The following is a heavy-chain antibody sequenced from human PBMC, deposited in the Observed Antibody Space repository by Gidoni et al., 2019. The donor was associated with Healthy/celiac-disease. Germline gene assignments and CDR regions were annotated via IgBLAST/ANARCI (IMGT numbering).Heavy chain of an antibody. V-gene: IGHV4-39*07. D-gene: IGHD6-13*01. CDR1: GGPISSRSYY. CDR3: AREGGSWSKINWFDP. Sequence: QLQLQESGPGLVKPSDTLSLTSTVSGGPISSRSYYWGWIRQTPGKGLEWIGSIYYSGSTYYNPSLKSRVTISVDTSKNQFSLKLSSVTAADTAVYYCAREGGSWSKINWFDPWGQGTLVTVSS. CDR2: IYYSGST. J-gene: IGHJ5*02.